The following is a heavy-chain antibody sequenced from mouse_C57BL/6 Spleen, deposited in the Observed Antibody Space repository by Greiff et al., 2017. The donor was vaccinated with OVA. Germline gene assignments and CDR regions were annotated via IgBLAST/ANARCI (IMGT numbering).Heavy chain of an antibody. Sequence: LQESGPELVKPGASVKISCKASGYAFSSSWMNWVKQRPGKGLEWIGRIYPGDGDTNYNGKFKGKATLTADKSSSTAYMQLSSLTSEDSAVYFCARMTDYGSSYGAWFAYWGQGTLVTVSA. V-gene: IGHV1-82*01. CDR1: GYAFSSSW. J-gene: IGHJ3*01. D-gene: IGHD1-1*01. CDR2: IYPGDGDT. CDR3: ARMTDYGSSYGAWFAY.